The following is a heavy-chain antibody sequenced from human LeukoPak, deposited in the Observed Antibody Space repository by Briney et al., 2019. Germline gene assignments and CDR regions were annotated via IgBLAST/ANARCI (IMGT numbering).Heavy chain of an antibody. CDR2: IKYDGSEK. J-gene: IGHJ6*03. V-gene: IGHV3-7*01. Sequence: GGSLRLSCAASGFTLSSYWMSWVRQAPGKGLEWVANIKYDGSEKDYVDSVKGRFTISRDNAKNSLYLQMNSLRAEDTAVYYCAKSIPRGPAYYYMDVWGKGTTVTVSS. D-gene: IGHD2-2*01. CDR3: AKSIPRGPAYYYMDV. CDR1: GFTLSSYW.